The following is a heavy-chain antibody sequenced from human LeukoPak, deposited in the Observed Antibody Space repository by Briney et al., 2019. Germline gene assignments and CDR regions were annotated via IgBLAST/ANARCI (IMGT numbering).Heavy chain of an antibody. Sequence: PSETLSLTCAVSGGSISSGGYSWSWIRQPPGKGLEWIGEINHSGSTNYNPSLKSRVTISVDTSKNQFSLKLSSVTAADTAVYYCARGSSGSYGYWGQGTLVTVSS. CDR3: ARGSSGSYGY. V-gene: IGHV4-30-2*01. D-gene: IGHD1-26*01. CDR1: GGSISSGGYS. J-gene: IGHJ4*02. CDR2: INHSGST.